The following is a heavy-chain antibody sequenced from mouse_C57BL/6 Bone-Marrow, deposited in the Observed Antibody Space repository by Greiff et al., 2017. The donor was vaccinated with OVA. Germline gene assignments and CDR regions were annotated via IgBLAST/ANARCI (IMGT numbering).Heavy chain of an antibody. CDR2: IDPENGDT. Sequence: VQLKESGAELVRPGASVKLSCTASGFNFKDDYMHWVKQRPEQGLEWIGWIDPENGDTEYASKFQGKATITADTSSNTAYLQLSSLTSEDTAVYYCSTLDSSEGLAYWGQGTLVTVSA. CDR3: STLDSSEGLAY. D-gene: IGHD2-12*01. J-gene: IGHJ3*01. V-gene: IGHV14-4*01. CDR1: GFNFKDDY.